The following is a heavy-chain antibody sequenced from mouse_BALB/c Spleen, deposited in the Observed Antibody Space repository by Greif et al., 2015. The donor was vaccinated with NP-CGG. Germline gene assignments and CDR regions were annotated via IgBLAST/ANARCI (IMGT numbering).Heavy chain of an antibody. Sequence: EVQLQQPGAELVKPGASVKLSCTASGFNIKDTYMHWVKQRPEQGLEWIGRIDPANGNTKYDPKFQGKATITADTSSNTASLQLSSLTSEDTAVYYCARGGITTGRGFDYWGQGTTLTVSS. D-gene: IGHD2-4*01. CDR1: GFNIKDTY. CDR2: IDPANGNT. CDR3: ARGGITTGRGFDY. J-gene: IGHJ2*01. V-gene: IGHV14-3*02.